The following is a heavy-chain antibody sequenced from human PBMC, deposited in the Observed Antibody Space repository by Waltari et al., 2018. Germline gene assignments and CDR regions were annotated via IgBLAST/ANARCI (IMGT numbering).Heavy chain of an antibody. Sequence: QVQLVESGGGVVQPGRSLRLSCAASGFTFSSYAMHWVTQAPGKGLEWVAVISYDGSNKYYADSVKGRFTISRDNSKNTLYLQMNSLRAEDTAVYYCARSSLDSSGYDYWGQGTLVTVSS. J-gene: IGHJ4*02. D-gene: IGHD3-22*01. V-gene: IGHV3-30-3*01. CDR2: ISYDGSNK. CDR3: ARSSLDSSGYDY. CDR1: GFTFSSYA.